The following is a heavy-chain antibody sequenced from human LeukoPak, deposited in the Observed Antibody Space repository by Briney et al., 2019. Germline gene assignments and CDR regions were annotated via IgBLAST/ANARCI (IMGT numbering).Heavy chain of an antibody. D-gene: IGHD2/OR15-2a*01. V-gene: IGHV4-38-2*01. CDR3: ARSGTSFVFLDHTKPYYFDY. CDR2: IYHSGST. J-gene: IGHJ4*02. CDR1: GYSISSGYY. Sequence: SETLSLTCAVSGYSISSGYYWGWIRQPPGKGLEWIGSIYHSGSTYYNPSLKSRVTISVDTSKNQFSLKLSSVTAADTAVYYCARSGTSFVFLDHTKPYYFDYWGQGTLVTVSS.